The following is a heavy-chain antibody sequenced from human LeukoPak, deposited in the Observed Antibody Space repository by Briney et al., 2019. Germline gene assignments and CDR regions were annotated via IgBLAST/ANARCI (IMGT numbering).Heavy chain of an antibody. V-gene: IGHV3-33*05. CDR3: ARASSKQLAGYLPDGFDI. D-gene: IGHD3-9*01. CDR1: GFTFTCCG. Sequence: GGSLRLSCVTSGFTFTCCGMHWVRQASGKGLEWVAAISSSDGNSKYYADSVKGRFTISRDNAKNSLSLQMNSLRADDAAVYYCARASSKQLAGYLPDGFDIWGQGTMVTVSS. J-gene: IGHJ3*02. CDR2: ISSSDGNSK.